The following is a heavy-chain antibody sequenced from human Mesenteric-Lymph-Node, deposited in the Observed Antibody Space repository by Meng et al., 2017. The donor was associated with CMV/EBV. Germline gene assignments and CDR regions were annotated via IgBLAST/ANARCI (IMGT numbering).Heavy chain of an antibody. V-gene: IGHV1-18*01. Sequence: ASVKVSCKASGYTFTSYGISWVRQAPGQGLEWMGWISAYNGNTNYAQKLQGRVTMTTDTSTSTAYMELRSLRSDDTAVYYCARDSLESSQQLVPYNWFDPWGQGTLVTVSS. D-gene: IGHD6-13*01. CDR3: ARDSLESSQQLVPYNWFDP. CDR2: ISAYNGNT. J-gene: IGHJ5*02. CDR1: GYTFTSYG.